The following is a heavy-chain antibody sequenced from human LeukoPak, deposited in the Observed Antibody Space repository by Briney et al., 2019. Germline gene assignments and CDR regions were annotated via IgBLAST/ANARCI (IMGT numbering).Heavy chain of an antibody. Sequence: GASVKVSCKASGYTFTSYGISWVRQAPGQGLEWMGIINPSGGSTSYAQKFQGRVTMTRDTSTSTVYMELSSLRSEDTAVYYCAREDHATDFDYWGQGTLVTVSS. V-gene: IGHV1-46*01. CDR1: GYTFTSYG. CDR3: AREDHATDFDY. CDR2: INPSGGST. J-gene: IGHJ4*02. D-gene: IGHD2-15*01.